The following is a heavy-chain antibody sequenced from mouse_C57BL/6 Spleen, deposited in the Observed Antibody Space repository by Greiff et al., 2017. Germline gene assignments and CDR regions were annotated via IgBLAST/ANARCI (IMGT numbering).Heavy chain of an antibody. CDR3: ARPVTTVVAPAY. J-gene: IGHJ3*01. V-gene: IGHV5-17*01. CDR2: ISSGSSTI. CDR1: GFTFSDYG. Sequence: EVKLMESGGGLVKPGGSLKLSCAASGFTFSDYGMHWVRQAPEKGLEWVAYISSGSSTIYYADTVKGRFTISRDNAKNTLFLQMTSLRSEDTAMYYCARPVTTVVAPAYWGQGTLVTVSA. D-gene: IGHD1-1*01.